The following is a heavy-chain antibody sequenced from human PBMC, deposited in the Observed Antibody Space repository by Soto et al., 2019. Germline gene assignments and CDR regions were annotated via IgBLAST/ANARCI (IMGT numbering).Heavy chain of an antibody. V-gene: IGHV3-33*01. Sequence: QVQLVESGGGVVQPGRSLRLSCAASGFTFSSYGMHWVRQAPGKGLEWVAFIWYDGSNKYYADSVKGRFTISRDNSKNTLYLQMNSLRAEDTAVYYCARDPVGAHQLDYWGQGTLVTVSS. CDR3: ARDPVGAHQLDY. CDR2: IWYDGSNK. CDR1: GFTFSSYG. D-gene: IGHD1-26*01. J-gene: IGHJ4*02.